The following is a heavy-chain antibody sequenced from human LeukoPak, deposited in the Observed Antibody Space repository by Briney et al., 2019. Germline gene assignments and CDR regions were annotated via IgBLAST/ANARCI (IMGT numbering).Heavy chain of an antibody. D-gene: IGHD3-10*01. J-gene: IGHJ5*02. CDR3: ATSGGITMVRAPWWFDP. CDR2: FDPEDGET. V-gene: IGHV1-24*01. CDR1: GYTLTELS. Sequence: GASVKVSCKVSGYTLTELSMRWVRQAPGKGLEWMGGFDPEDGETIYAQKFQGRVTMTEDTSTDTAYMELSSLRSEDTAVYYCATSGGITMVRAPWWFDPWGQGTLVTVSS.